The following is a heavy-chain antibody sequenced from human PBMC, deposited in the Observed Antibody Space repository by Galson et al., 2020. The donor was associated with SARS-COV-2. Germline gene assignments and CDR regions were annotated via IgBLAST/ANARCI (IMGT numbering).Heavy chain of an antibody. J-gene: IGHJ4*02. Sequence: GTSLKISCAASGFTFSSYTMTWVRQAPGRGLGWVSSIIIGRSYIYYADSVKGRFTISRDNAKNSLYLQMNSLRAEDTAVYSCASNRGYSGYDLPSPLDYWGQGTLVTVSS. V-gene: IGHV3-21*01. D-gene: IGHD5-12*01. CDR1: GFTFSSYT. CDR3: ASNRGYSGYDLPSPLDY. CDR2: IIIGRSYI.